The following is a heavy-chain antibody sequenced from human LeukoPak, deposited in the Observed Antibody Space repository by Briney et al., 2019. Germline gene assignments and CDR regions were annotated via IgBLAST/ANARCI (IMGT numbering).Heavy chain of an antibody. Sequence: PGGSLRLSCAASGFTFSSYWMTWVRQAPGKGLEWVANIKQDGSETYYVDSVRGRFTISRDNARNSLYLQMNSLRAEDTAVYYCARVRGAARLDYWGQGTLVTVSS. V-gene: IGHV3-7*01. J-gene: IGHJ4*02. CDR2: IKQDGSET. CDR3: ARVRGAARLDY. CDR1: GFTFSSYW. D-gene: IGHD6-6*01.